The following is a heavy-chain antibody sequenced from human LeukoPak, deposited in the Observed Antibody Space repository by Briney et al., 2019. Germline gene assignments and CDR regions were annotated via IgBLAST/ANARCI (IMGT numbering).Heavy chain of an antibody. CDR2: ISYDGSNK. CDR1: GFTFSSYG. Sequence: GRSLRLSCAASGFTFSSYGMHWVRQAPGKGLEWVAVISYDGSNKYYADSVKGRFTISRDNSQNTLYLQMNSLRAEDTAVYYCAKDRGSSSPVDYWGQGTLVTVSS. V-gene: IGHV3-30*18. D-gene: IGHD6-13*01. CDR3: AKDRGSSSPVDY. J-gene: IGHJ4*02.